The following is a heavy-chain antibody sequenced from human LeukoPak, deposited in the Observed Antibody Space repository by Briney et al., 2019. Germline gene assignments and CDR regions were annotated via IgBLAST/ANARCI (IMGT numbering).Heavy chain of an antibody. CDR2: ISASGGTT. CDR1: GITLSNYG. Sequence: GGSLRLSCAVSGITLSNYGMSWVRQAPGKGLDWVSTISASGGTTYYADSVKGRFTISRDNSKRTLYLQMNSLRAEDTAVYYCAIWEPAPNAFDPWGQGTLVTVSS. CDR3: AIWEPAPNAFDP. J-gene: IGHJ5*02. D-gene: IGHD1-14*01. V-gene: IGHV3-23*01.